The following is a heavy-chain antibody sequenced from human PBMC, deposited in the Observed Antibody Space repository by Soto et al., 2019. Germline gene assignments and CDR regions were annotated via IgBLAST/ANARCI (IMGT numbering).Heavy chain of an antibody. V-gene: IGHV3-21*01. D-gene: IGHD2-2*01. J-gene: IGHJ6*01. CDR2: ISSSSSYI. CDR1: GFTFSSYS. CDR3: ARAGAVLGYCXSTSCYPEGYYYYGMDV. Sequence: PGVSLRLSCAASGFTFSSYSMNWVRQAPGKGLEWVSSISSSSSYICYADSVKGRFTISRDNAKNSLYLQMNSLRAEDTAVYYCARAGAVLGYCXSTSCYPEGYYYYGMDVWGQGTTVTVSS.